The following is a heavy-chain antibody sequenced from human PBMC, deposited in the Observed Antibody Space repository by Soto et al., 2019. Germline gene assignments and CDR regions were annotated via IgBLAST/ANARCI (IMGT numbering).Heavy chain of an antibody. Sequence: ASETLSLTCSVSGGSISSGGYYWSWIRQHPGKGLEWIGYIYYSGITYYNPSLQSRITISADTSKDQFSLKLNSVSAADTAVYYCARGYSNGYLGNWFDPWGQGTLVT. CDR2: IYYSGIT. V-gene: IGHV4-31*03. CDR3: ARGYSNGYLGNWFDP. D-gene: IGHD3-22*01. CDR1: GGSISSGGYY. J-gene: IGHJ5*02.